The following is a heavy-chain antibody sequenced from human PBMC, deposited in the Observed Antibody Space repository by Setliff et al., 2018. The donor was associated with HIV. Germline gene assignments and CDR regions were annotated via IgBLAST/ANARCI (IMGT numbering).Heavy chain of an antibody. CDR1: SGSISSYY. J-gene: IGHJ4*02. CDR2: IYYSGST. D-gene: IGHD6-13*01. Sequence: SETLSLTCTVSSGSISSYYWSWIRQPPGKGLEWIGYIYYSGSTNYNPSLKSRVTISVDTSKNQFSLKLSSVTAADTAVYYCARGGGSWYGDDSFDYWGQGTLVTVSS. V-gene: IGHV4-59*08. CDR3: ARGGGSWYGDDSFDY.